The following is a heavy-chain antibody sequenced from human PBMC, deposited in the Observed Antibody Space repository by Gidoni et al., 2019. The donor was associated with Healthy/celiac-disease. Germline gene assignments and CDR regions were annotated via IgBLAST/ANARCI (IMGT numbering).Heavy chain of an antibody. CDR2: IDYSGST. Sequence: QLQLQESGPGLVKPSETLSLTCTVSGGSISSSSYYWGWIRQPPGKGLGWIGSIDYSGSTYYKPSLKSRVTRSVDTSKNQFSLKLSSVTAADTAVYYCARHFSDSYFDYWGQGTLVTVSS. CDR1: GGSISSSSYY. V-gene: IGHV4-39*01. J-gene: IGHJ4*02. CDR3: ARHFSDSYFDY. D-gene: IGHD3-22*01.